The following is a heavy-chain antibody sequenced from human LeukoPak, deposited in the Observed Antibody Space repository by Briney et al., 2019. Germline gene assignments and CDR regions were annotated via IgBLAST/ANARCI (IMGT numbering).Heavy chain of an antibody. V-gene: IGHV1-69-2*01. D-gene: IGHD5-24*01. CDR2: VDPEDGET. CDR3: ATDWVDGYNID. J-gene: IGHJ4*02. CDR1: GYTFTDYY. Sequence: ASVKVSCKVSGYTFTDYYMHWVQQAPGKGLEWMGLVDPEDGETIYAEKFQGRVTITADTSTDTAYMELSSLRSEDTAVYYCATDWVDGYNIDWGQGTLVTVSS.